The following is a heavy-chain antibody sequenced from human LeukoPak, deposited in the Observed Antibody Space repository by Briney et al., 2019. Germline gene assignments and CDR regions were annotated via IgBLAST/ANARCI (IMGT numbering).Heavy chain of an antibody. J-gene: IGHJ4*02. V-gene: IGHV3-48*01. D-gene: IGHD3-16*02. CDR1: GFTFSSYS. CDR3: ARRPLDVWGSYRFDY. Sequence: GGSLRLSCAASGFTFSSYSMNWVRQAPGKGLEWVSYISSSSSTIYYADSVKGRFTISRDNAKNSLYLQMNSLRAEDTAVYYCARRPLDVWGSYRFDYWGQGTLGTVSS. CDR2: ISSSSSTI.